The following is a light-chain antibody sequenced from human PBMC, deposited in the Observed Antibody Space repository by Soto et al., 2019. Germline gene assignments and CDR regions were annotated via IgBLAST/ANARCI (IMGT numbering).Light chain of an antibody. CDR2: DAS. Sequence: EIVLTQSPATLSLSPGERATLSCRASQSVSRNLAWYQQKPGQPPRLLIYDASTRATGIPARFSGSGSETEFTLTISSLQSEDYAIYYCQQYNNWPPWTFGQGTKVDIK. J-gene: IGKJ1*01. CDR3: QQYNNWPPWT. CDR1: QSVSRN. V-gene: IGKV3-15*01.